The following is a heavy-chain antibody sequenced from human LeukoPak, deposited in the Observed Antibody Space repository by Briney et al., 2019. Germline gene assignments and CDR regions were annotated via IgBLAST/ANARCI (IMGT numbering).Heavy chain of an antibody. J-gene: IGHJ6*03. V-gene: IGHV3-30*18. CDR2: ISYDGSNK. CDR1: GFTFTSYA. D-gene: IGHD6-13*01. Sequence: PGGSLRLSCAASGFTFTSYAMTWVRQAPGKGLEWVAVISYDGSNKYYADSVKGRFTISRDNSKNTLYLQMNSLRAEDTAVYYCAKDAIPVAAAGSGALNYYMDVWGKGTTVTVSS. CDR3: AKDAIPVAAAGSGALNYYMDV.